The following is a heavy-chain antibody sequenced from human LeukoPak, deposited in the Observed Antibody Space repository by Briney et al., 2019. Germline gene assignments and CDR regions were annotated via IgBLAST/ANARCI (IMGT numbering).Heavy chain of an antibody. CDR1: GFTFSTYA. CDR2: ISDGGT. V-gene: IGHV3-23*01. Sequence: GGSLRLSCAASGFTFSTYAMSWVRQAPGKGLEWFSAISDGGTYYADSVKGRFTISRDSSKNTLYLQMNSLRAEDTALYYCAKDRISGDPKFFDLWGRGTLVTVSS. D-gene: IGHD3-3*01. J-gene: IGHJ2*01. CDR3: AKDRISGDPKFFDL.